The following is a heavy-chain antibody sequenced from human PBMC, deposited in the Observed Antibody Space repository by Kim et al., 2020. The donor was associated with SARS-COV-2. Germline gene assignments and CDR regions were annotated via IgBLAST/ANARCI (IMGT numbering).Heavy chain of an antibody. V-gene: IGHV4-59*01. Sequence: SETLSLTCTVSGGSISSYYWSWIRQPPGKGLEWIGYIYYSGSTNYNPSLKSRVTISVDTSKNQFSLKLSSVTAADTAVYYCATTGHQVYYHFDLWGRGTLVTVSS. CDR2: IYYSGST. CDR3: ATTGHQVYYHFDL. D-gene: IGHD3-10*01. J-gene: IGHJ2*01. CDR1: GGSISSYY.